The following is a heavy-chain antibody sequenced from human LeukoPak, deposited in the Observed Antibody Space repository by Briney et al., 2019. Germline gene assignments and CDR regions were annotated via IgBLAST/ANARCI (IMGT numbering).Heavy chain of an antibody. CDR1: GYTFTSYA. J-gene: IGHJ4*02. CDR2: INAGNGNT. CDR3: ASYVDTANYFDY. D-gene: IGHD5-18*01. V-gene: IGHV1-3*01. Sequence: ASVKVSCTASGYTFTSYAMHWVRQAPGQRLEWMGWINAGNGNTKYSQKFQGRVTITRDTSASTAYMELSSLRSEDTAVYYCASYVDTANYFDYWGQGTLVTVSS.